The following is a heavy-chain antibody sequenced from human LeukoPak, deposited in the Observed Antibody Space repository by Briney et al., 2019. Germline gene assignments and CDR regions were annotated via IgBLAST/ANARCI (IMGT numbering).Heavy chain of an antibody. D-gene: IGHD6-13*01. CDR2: INAGNGNT. V-gene: IGHV1-3*01. CDR3: AAGYSSSWYYFDY. CDR1: GYTFTSFY. Sequence: ASVKVSCKASGYTFTSFYIHWVRQAPGQRLEWMGWINAGNGNTKYSQKFQGRVTITRDTSASTAYMELSSLRSEDTAVYYCAAGYSSSWYYFDYWGQGTLVTVSS. J-gene: IGHJ4*02.